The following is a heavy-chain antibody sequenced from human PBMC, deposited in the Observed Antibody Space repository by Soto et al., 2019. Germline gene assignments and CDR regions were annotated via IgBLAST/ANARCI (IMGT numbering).Heavy chain of an antibody. CDR3: ARDSYTSYSSSWYYYYGMDV. V-gene: IGHV3-30-3*01. CDR2: ISYDGSNK. D-gene: IGHD6-13*01. J-gene: IGHJ6*02. CDR1: GFTFSSYA. Sequence: LRLSCAASGFTFSSYAMHWVRQAPGKGLEWVAVISYDGSNKYYADSVKGRFTISRDNSKNTLYLQMNSLRAEDTAVYYCARDSYTSYSSSWYYYYGMDVWGQGTTVTVSS.